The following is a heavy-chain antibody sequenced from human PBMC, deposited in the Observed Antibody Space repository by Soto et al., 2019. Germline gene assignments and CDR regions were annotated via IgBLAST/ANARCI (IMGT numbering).Heavy chain of an antibody. CDR1: GFTFSSYG. J-gene: IGHJ4*02. V-gene: IGHV3-30*18. Sequence: GGSLRLSCAASGFTFSSYGMHWVRQAPGKGLEWVAVISHDGSNKYYADSVKGRFTISRDNSKNTLYLQMNSLRAEDTAVYYCAKGPDYDILTGFDYWGQGTLVTVSS. D-gene: IGHD3-9*01. CDR2: ISHDGSNK. CDR3: AKGPDYDILTGFDY.